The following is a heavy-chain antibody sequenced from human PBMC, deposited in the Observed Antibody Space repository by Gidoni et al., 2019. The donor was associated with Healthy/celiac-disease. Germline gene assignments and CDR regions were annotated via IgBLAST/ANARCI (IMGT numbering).Heavy chain of an antibody. CDR3: ARDRGSTMVRGVIIDY. J-gene: IGHJ4*02. CDR1: GGSISSSSYY. Sequence: QLQLQESGPGLVKPSETLSLTCTVSGGSISSSSYYWGWIRQPPGKGLEWIGSIYYSGSTISVDTSKNQFSLKLSSVTAADTAVYYCARDRGSTMVRGVIIDYWGQGTLVTVSS. D-gene: IGHD3-10*01. V-gene: IGHV4-39*07. CDR2: IYYSGS.